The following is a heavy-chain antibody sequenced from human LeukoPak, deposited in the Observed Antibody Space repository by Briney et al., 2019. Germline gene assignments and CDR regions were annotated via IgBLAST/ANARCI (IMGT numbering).Heavy chain of an antibody. V-gene: IGHV4-39*01. CDR3: ARQAPSEDSSGYYYFDY. CDR2: IYYSGST. J-gene: IGHJ4*02. Sequence: SETLSLTCTVSGVSISSSSYYWGWIRQPPGKGLEWIGSIYYSGSTYYNPSLKSRVTISVDTSKNQFSLKLSSVTAADTAVYYCARQAPSEDSSGYYYFDYWGQGTLVTVSS. CDR1: GVSISSSSYY. D-gene: IGHD3-22*01.